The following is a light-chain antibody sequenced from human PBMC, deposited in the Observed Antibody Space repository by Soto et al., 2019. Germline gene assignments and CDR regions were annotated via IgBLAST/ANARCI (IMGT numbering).Light chain of an antibody. CDR3: QQYNNWPPVT. CDR2: GAS. CDR1: QSVTKS. V-gene: IGKV3-15*01. Sequence: EIVLTQSPGTLSLSPGERATLSCRASQSVTKSLAWYQQKPGRAPRLLIYGASTRATGIPARFSGSGSGTEFTLTISSLQSEDFAVYFCQQYNNWPPVTFGPGTKVDIK. J-gene: IGKJ3*01.